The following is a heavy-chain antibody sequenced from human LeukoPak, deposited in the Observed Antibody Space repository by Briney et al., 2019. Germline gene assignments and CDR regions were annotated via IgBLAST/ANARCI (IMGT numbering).Heavy chain of an antibody. Sequence: GSLRLSCAASGFTFSSYAKSWVRQAPGKGLEWVSAISGSGGSTYYADSVKSRFTISRDNSKNTLYLQMNSLRAEDTAVYYCAKSGQDIVVVPAATYYYYYGMDVWGQGTTVTVSS. D-gene: IGHD2-2*01. V-gene: IGHV3-23*01. CDR3: AKSGQDIVVVPAATYYYYYGMDV. CDR1: GFTFSSYA. J-gene: IGHJ6*02. CDR2: ISGSGGST.